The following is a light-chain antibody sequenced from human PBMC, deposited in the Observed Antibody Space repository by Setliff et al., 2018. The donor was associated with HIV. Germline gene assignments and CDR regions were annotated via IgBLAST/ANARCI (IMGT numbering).Light chain of an antibody. CDR1: SSDVGSYNL. Sequence: ALTQPASVSGSPGQSITISCTGTSSDVGSYNLVSWYQQRPGKAPKLMIYEGSKRPSGVSNRFSGSKSGNTASLTISGLQAEDEADYYCCSYAISSTFNCVFGTGTKVTVL. J-gene: IGLJ1*01. CDR2: EGS. V-gene: IGLV2-23*03. CDR3: CSYAISSTFNCV.